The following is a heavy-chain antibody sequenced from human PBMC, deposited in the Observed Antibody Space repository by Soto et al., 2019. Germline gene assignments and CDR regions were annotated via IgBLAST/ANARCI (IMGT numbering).Heavy chain of an antibody. CDR2: IYYSGST. CDR3: ARAYCGGDCMNYYYYGMDA. V-gene: IGHV4-59*01. D-gene: IGHD2-21*02. J-gene: IGHJ6*02. CDR1: GGSISSYY. Sequence: SETLSLTCTVSGGSISSYYWSWIRQPPGKGLEWIGYIYYSGSTNYNPSLKSRVTISVDTSKNQFSLKLSSVTAADTAVYYCARAYCGGDCMNYYYYGMDAWGQGTTVTVS.